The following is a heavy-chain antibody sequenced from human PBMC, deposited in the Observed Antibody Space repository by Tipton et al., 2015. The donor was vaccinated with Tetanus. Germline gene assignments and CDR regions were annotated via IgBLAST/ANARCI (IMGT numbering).Heavy chain of an antibody. D-gene: IGHD6-19*01. CDR3: AKGNSRYTSAYFDH. CDR1: GFTFSNHA. V-gene: IGHV3-23*05. CDR2: IYSSGSSA. Sequence: SLRLSCAASGFTFSNHAMAWVRQAPGKGLEWVSVIYSSGSSAHYIDSVNGRFTNSRDNSKNTLYLQMNSLGVEDTAAYYCAKGNSRYTSAYFDHWGQGSLVIVSS. J-gene: IGHJ4*02.